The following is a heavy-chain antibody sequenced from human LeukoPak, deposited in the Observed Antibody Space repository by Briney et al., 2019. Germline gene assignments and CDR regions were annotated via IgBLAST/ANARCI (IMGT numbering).Heavy chain of an antibody. V-gene: IGHV3-30*18. J-gene: IGHJ4*02. CDR2: ISYDGSNK. CDR1: GFTFSSYV. CDR3: AKDLSLPD. Sequence: GRSLRLSCAASGFTFSSYVMHWVRQAPGKGLEWVAVISYDGSNKYYADSVKGRFTISRDNSKNTLYLQMNSLRAEDTAVYYCAKDLSLPDWGQGTLVTVSS.